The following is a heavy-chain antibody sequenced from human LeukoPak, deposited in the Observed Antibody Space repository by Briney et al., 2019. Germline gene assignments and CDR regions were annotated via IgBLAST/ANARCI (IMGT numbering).Heavy chain of an antibody. Sequence: PSETLSLTCTVSGGSISSSSYYWGWIRQPPGKGLEWIGSIYYSGSTYYNPSLKSRVTISVDTSKNQFSLKLSSVTAADTAVYYCARQALRYDYGDYWGQGTLVTVSS. V-gene: IGHV4-39*01. D-gene: IGHD3-16*01. CDR3: ARQALRYDYGDY. J-gene: IGHJ4*02. CDR2: IYYSGST. CDR1: GGSISSSSYY.